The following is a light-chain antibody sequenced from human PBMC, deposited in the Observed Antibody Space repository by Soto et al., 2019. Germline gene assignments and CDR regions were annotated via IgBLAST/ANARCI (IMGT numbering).Light chain of an antibody. CDR1: QSVNTY. CDR3: QQRSNWPLT. Sequence: EIVLTQSPATLSLSPGERATLSCKASQSVNTYIAWYQQKPGQAPRLLIYDASNRATAIPPRFSGSGSRTDFTFTISSLEPEDFAVYYCQQRSNWPLTFGGGNKVEIK. V-gene: IGKV3-11*01. CDR2: DAS. J-gene: IGKJ4*01.